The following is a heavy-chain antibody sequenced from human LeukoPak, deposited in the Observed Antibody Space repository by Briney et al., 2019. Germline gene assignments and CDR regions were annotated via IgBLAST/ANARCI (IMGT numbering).Heavy chain of an antibody. V-gene: IGHV1-69*13. D-gene: IGHD3-22*01. J-gene: IGHJ4*02. Sequence: ASVKVSCKASGGTFSSYAISWVRQAPGQGLEWMGGIIPIFGTANYAQKFQGRVTITADESTSTAYMELSSLRSEDTAVYYCATRLSGYKYYFDYWGQGTLVTVSS. CDR2: IIPIFGTA. CDR1: GGTFSSYA. CDR3: ATRLSGYKYYFDY.